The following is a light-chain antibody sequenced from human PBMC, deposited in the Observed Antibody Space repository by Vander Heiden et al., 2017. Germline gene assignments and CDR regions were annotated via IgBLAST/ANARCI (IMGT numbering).Light chain of an antibody. J-gene: IGKJ3*01. V-gene: IGKV1-39*01. Sequence: DIQTTQSSSSLSASVGDRVTITCRASQSISSYLNWYQQKPGKAPKLLIYAASSLQSGVPSRFSGSGSGTDFTLTISSLQPEDFATYYCQQSYSTPRFTFGPGTKVDIK. CDR1: QSISSY. CDR2: AAS. CDR3: QQSYSTPRFT.